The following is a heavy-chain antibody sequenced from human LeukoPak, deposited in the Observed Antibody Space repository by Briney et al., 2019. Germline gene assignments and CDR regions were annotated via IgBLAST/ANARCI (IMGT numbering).Heavy chain of an antibody. CDR1: RFIFSSYW. V-gene: IGHV3-7*01. J-gene: IGHJ4*02. Sequence: GGSLRLSCAASRFIFSSYWMSWVRQAPGKGLEWVANIKQDGSEKYYVDSVKGRFTISRDNAKNSLFLQMNSLRAEHTAVYYCARHVRFEGVDYWGQGTLVTVSS. CDR2: IKQDGSEK. D-gene: IGHD3-3*01. CDR3: ARHVRFEGVDY.